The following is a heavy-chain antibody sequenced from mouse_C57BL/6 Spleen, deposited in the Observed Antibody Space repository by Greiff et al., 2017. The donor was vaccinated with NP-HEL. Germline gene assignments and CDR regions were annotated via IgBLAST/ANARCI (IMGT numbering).Heavy chain of an antibody. J-gene: IGHJ3*01. Sequence: EVQLQQSGPELVKPGASVKISCKVSGYTFTDYYMNWVKQSHGKSLEWIGDINPNNGGTSYNQKFKGKATLTVDKSSSTGYMELRSLTSEDSAVYYCARWLLGAYWGQGTLVTVSA. CDR2: INPNNGGT. D-gene: IGHD2-3*01. V-gene: IGHV1-26*01. CDR1: GYTFTDYY. CDR3: ARWLLGAY.